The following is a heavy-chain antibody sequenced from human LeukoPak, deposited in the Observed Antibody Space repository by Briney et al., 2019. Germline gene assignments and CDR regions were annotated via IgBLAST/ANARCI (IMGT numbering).Heavy chain of an antibody. J-gene: IGHJ4*02. CDR2: VWSDSNGK. D-gene: IGHD2-21*02. CDR1: GFTFSTYG. CDR3: VRVLKVTFDS. Sequence: PGGSVRLSCAASGFTFSTYGMHWVRQAPGKGLEWVALVWSDSNGKSYADSVKGRFTISRDNSKNTLYLQMNSLRAEDTAVYYCVRVLKVTFDSWGQGTLVTVST. V-gene: IGHV3-33*01.